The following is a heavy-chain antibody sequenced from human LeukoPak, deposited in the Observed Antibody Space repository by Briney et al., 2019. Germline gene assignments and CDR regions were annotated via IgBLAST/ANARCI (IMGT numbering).Heavy chain of an antibody. J-gene: IGHJ4*02. Sequence: SETLSLTCTVSGGSLSSSGYYWGWIRQPPGKGLEWIGSIYYSASTYYNPSLKSRVTISVDTSKNQFSLKLSSVTAADTAVYYCARRNYYDSSGYTFDSWGQGTLVTASS. CDR1: GGSLSSSGYY. CDR2: IYYSAST. V-gene: IGHV4-39*01. D-gene: IGHD3-22*01. CDR3: ARRNYYDSSGYTFDS.